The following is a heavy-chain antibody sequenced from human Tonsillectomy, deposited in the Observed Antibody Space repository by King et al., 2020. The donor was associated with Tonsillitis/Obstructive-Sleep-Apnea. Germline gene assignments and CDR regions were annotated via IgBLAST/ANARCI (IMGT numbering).Heavy chain of an antibody. CDR1: GFSLSTSGVG. V-gene: IGHV2-5*02. CDR3: VHGHYGLNYAHDF. Sequence: INLKESGPTMVKPTQTITLTCTFSGFSLSTSGVGVGWIRQPPGKALEWLALIYWDDDKRYRPSLKSRLTISKATYKNQVVLTITNMDPVDTATYYCVHGHYGLNYAHDFWGQGTLVTVSS. CDR2: IYWDDDK. D-gene: IGHD3-10*01. J-gene: IGHJ4*02.